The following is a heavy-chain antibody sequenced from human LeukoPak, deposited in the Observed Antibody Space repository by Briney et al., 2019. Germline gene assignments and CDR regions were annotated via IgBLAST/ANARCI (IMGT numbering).Heavy chain of an antibody. V-gene: IGHV4-61*05. CDR2: IYYSGST. J-gene: IGHJ3*02. Sequence: SETLSLTCTVSGGSISSSSYYWSWIRQPPGKGLEWIGYIYYSGSTNYNPSLKSRVTISVDTSKNQFSLKLSSVTAADTAVYYCARLKYYYGSGSYPLLDIWGQGTMVTVSS. CDR1: GGSISSSSYY. CDR3: ARLKYYYGSGSYPLLDI. D-gene: IGHD3-10*01.